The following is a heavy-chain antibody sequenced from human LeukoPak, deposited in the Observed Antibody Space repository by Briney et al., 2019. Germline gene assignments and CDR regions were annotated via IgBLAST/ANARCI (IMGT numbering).Heavy chain of an antibody. CDR2: ISYDGSSK. J-gene: IGHJ4*02. CDR3: AGNGHRSVWTMIVVL. CDR1: GFTFSSYA. D-gene: IGHD3-22*01. V-gene: IGHV3-30-3*01. Sequence: PGGSLRLSCAASGFTFSSYAMHWVRQAPGKGLEWVAVISYDGSSKYYADSVKGRFTISRDNSKNTLYLQMNSLRVEDTAVYYCAGNGHRSVWTMIVVLWGQGTLVTVSS.